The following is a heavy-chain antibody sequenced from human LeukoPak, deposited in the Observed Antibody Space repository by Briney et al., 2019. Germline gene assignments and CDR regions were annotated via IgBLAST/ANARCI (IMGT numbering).Heavy chain of an antibody. J-gene: IGHJ4*02. CDR2: ISGSGGST. D-gene: IGHD3-10*01. Sequence: PGGSLRLSCAASGFTFSSYAMSWVRQAPGKGLEWVSAISGSGGSTYYADSVKGRFTISRDNSKNTLYLQMNSLRAEDTAVYYCAKDLFQRPPGTISDSDRGADSALGYWGQGTLVTVSS. CDR1: GFTFSSYA. V-gene: IGHV3-23*01. CDR3: AKDLFQRPPGTISDSDRGADSALGY.